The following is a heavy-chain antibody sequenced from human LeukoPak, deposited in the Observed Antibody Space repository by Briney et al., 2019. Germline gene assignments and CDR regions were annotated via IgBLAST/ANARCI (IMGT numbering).Heavy chain of an antibody. Sequence: GGSLRLSCASSGFTFSTYWMSWVRQAPGKGLEWVANIKQDGSDKYYVDSVKGRFTISRDNAKNSLYLQMNSLRAEDTAVYYCARRPYYDFWSGYLNWFDPWGQGTLVTVSS. D-gene: IGHD3-3*01. J-gene: IGHJ5*02. V-gene: IGHV3-7*01. CDR3: ARRPYYDFWSGYLNWFDP. CDR2: IKQDGSDK. CDR1: GFTFSTYW.